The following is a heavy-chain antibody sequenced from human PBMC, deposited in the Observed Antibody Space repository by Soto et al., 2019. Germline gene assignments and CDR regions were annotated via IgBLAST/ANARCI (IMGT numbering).Heavy chain of an antibody. CDR1: GFTFSTYA. D-gene: IGHD1-7*01. V-gene: IGHV3-23*01. J-gene: IGHJ6*02. CDR3: ARVGEELQTYYYYGMDV. Sequence: GSLRLSCAVSGFTFSTYAMSWVRQAPGKGLEWVSAITASGDNTYYADAVKGRFTISRDNSKNTLYLQMNSLRAEDTAVYYCARVGEELQTYYYYGMDVWGQGTTVTVSS. CDR2: ITASGDNT.